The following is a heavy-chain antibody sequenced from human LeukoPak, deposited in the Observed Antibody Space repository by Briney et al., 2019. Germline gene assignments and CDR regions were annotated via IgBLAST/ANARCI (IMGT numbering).Heavy chain of an antibody. Sequence: GGSLRLSCAASGFTFSSYEMNWVRQAPGKGLEWVSYISSSGSTIYYADSVKGRFTISRDNAKNSLYLQMNSLRAEDTAVYYCAKEITDIADPWGQGTLVTVSS. D-gene: IGHD2-15*01. CDR3: AKEITDIADP. V-gene: IGHV3-48*03. CDR1: GFTFSSYE. J-gene: IGHJ5*02. CDR2: ISSSGSTI.